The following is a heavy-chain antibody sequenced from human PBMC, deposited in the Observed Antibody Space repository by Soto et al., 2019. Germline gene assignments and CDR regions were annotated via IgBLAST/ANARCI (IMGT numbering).Heavy chain of an antibody. J-gene: IGHJ3*02. V-gene: IGHV1-8*01. Sequence: ASVKVSCKASGYSFTSYDINWVRQATGQGLEWMGWMNPNSGNTGYAQKFQGRVTMTRNTSISTAYMELSSLRSEDTAVYYCARGHYDFWSGYYFDIWGQGTMVTVSS. CDR2: MNPNSGNT. CDR1: GYSFTSYD. D-gene: IGHD3-3*01. CDR3: ARGHYDFWSGYYFDI.